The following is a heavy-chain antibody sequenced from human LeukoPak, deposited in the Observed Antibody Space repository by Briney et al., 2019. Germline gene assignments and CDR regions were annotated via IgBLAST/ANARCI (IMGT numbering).Heavy chain of an antibody. CDR2: IYYSGST. Sequence: SETLSLTCTVSGGSISTYYWSWIRQPPGKGLEWIGYIYYSGSTNYNPSLKSRLTISVDTSKNQFSLKLSSVTAADTAVYYCARDRGYADYWGQGTLVIVSS. CDR3: ARDRGYADY. CDR1: GGSISTYY. D-gene: IGHD5-12*01. J-gene: IGHJ4*02. V-gene: IGHV4-59*01.